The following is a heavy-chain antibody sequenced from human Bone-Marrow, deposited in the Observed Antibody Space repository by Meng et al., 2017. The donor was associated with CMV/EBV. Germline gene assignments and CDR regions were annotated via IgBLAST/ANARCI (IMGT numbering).Heavy chain of an antibody. J-gene: IGHJ4*02. CDR1: GESLSGYF. CDR2: INHSGRT. CDR3: ARIWPDR. V-gene: IGHV4-34*01. Sequence: QGHLQQWGAGLLKPSETLSLTCAVYGESLSGYFWSWIRQSPGKGLEWIGEINHSGRTNYNPSLKSRVTISVDTSKNQFSLKLSSVTAADTAVYYCARIWPDRWGQGTLVTVSS. D-gene: IGHD1-14*01.